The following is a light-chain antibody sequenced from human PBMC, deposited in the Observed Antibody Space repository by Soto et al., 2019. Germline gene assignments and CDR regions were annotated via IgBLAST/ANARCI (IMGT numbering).Light chain of an antibody. CDR2: DVS. Sequence: QSALTQPASVSGSPGQSITISCTGTSSDVGRYKLVSWYQQHPGKVPKLMIYDVSNRPSGVSNRFSGSKSGNTASLTISGLQAEDEADYYCSSYTTSSTLIFGGGTKVTVL. CDR3: SSYTTSSTLI. J-gene: IGLJ2*01. V-gene: IGLV2-14*03. CDR1: SSDVGRYKL.